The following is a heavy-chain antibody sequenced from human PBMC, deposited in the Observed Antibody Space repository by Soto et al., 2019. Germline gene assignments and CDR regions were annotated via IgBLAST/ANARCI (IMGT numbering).Heavy chain of an antibody. J-gene: IGHJ5*02. V-gene: IGHV2-70*04. D-gene: IGHD1-1*01. Sequence: SGPTLVNPTQTLTLTCTFSGFSLSTSGMRVSWIRQPPGKALQWLARIDWDDDKFYTTSLRTRLTISKDTSKNQVVLTMTNMDPVDTATYYCARTGTDGSWFDPWGQGTLVTVSS. CDR2: IDWDDDK. CDR1: GFSLSTSGMR. CDR3: ARTGTDGSWFDP.